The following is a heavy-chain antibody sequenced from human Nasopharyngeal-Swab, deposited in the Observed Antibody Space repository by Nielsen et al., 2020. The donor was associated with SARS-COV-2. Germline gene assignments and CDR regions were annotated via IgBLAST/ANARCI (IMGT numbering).Heavy chain of an antibody. CDR2: IGQDGSEK. V-gene: IGHV3-7*01. D-gene: IGHD5-12*01. J-gene: IGHJ4*02. CDR1: GFTYW. Sequence: GESLKISCAASGFTYWMNWVRQAPGKGLEWVGNIGQDGSEKYYVDSVKGRFTISRDNAKNSLYLQMNSLRAEDTAVYYCARDLGNIVATIGFDYWGQGTLVTVSS. CDR3: ARDLGNIVATIGFDY.